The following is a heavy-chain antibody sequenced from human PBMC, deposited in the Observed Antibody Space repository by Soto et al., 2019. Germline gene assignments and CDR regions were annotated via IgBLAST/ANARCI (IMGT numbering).Heavy chain of an antibody. J-gene: IGHJ3*02. CDR2: ISAYNDNT. CDR3: ARDHRGGTDAFDI. CDR1: VYTFTSCG. D-gene: IGHD2-15*01. V-gene: IGHV1-18*01. Sequence: QVQLVQSGAEVKKPGASVKVSCKASVYTFTSCGISWVRQAPGQGLEWMGWISAYNDNTNYAENFQCRVTMTTDTFTSTADMELRSLRSDDKAVYYCARDHRGGTDAFDIWGQGTMVTVSS.